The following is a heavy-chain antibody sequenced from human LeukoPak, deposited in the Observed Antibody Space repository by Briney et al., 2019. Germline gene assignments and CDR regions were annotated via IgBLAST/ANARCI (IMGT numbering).Heavy chain of an antibody. CDR3: ARSPKGVGATTPYYYYYGMDV. V-gene: IGHV5-51*01. CDR2: IYPGDSDT. Sequence: ASVKVSCKASGYTFTSYWIGWVRQMPGKGLEWMGIIYPGDSDTRYSPSFQGQVTISADKSISTAYLQWSSLKAWDTAMYYCARSPKGVGATTPYYYYYGMDVWGQGTTVTVSS. D-gene: IGHD1-26*01. CDR1: GYTFTSYW. J-gene: IGHJ6*02.